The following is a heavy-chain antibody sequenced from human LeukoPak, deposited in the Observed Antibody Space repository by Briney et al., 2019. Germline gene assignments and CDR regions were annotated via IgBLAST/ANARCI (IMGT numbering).Heavy chain of an antibody. V-gene: IGHV3-7*03. CDR1: GFTFGKYW. D-gene: IGHD3-3*01. J-gene: IGHJ4*02. CDR2: TKLDGSEK. CDR3: ARDQYDTWSRRGNFDS. Sequence: GGSLRLSCVASGFTFGKYWMSWVRQAPGKGLEWVANTKLDGSEKNYVDSVKGRFTISRDNTKNSLYLQMNSLRVEDTAVFYCARDQYDTWSRRGNFDSWGQGTLVIVSS.